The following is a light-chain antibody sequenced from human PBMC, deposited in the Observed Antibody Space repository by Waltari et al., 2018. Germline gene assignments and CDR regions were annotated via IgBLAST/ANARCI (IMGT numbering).Light chain of an antibody. CDR3: QHYLRLPVT. Sequence: EIVLTQSPGTLSLSPGESATLSCRTSQSVPRALAWYQQKPGQDPRLLIYGASNRPTGIPDRFSGRGSGTDFSLTISSLEPEDFAVYYCQHYLRLPVTFGQGTKVEVK. CDR1: QSVPRA. V-gene: IGKV3-20*01. J-gene: IGKJ1*01. CDR2: GAS.